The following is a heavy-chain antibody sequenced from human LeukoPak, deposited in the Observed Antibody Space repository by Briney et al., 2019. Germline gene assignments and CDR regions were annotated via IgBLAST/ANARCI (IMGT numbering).Heavy chain of an antibody. Sequence: QSGGSLRLSCAASGFTFSSYAMSWVRQAPGKGLEYVSGITTNGGSTYYADSVKGRFTISRDNSKNTLYLQMSSLRAEDTAVYYCVKGGYTVTMYYFDYWGQGTLVTVSS. CDR2: ITTNGGST. J-gene: IGHJ4*02. V-gene: IGHV3-64D*06. CDR1: GFTFSSYA. D-gene: IGHD4-17*01. CDR3: VKGGYTVTMYYFDY.